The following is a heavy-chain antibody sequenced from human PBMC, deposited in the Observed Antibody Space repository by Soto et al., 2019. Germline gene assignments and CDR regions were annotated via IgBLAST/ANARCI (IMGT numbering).Heavy chain of an antibody. CDR3: ARVRVAARISQYYGMDV. V-gene: IGHV4-34*01. CDR1: GGSFSGYY. Sequence: SETLSLTCAVYGGSFSGYYWSWIRQPPGKGLEWIGEINHSGSTNYNPSLKSRVTISVDTSKNQFSLKLSSVTAADTAVYYCARVRVAARISQYYGMDVWGQGTTVTVSS. CDR2: INHSGST. D-gene: IGHD6-6*01. J-gene: IGHJ6*02.